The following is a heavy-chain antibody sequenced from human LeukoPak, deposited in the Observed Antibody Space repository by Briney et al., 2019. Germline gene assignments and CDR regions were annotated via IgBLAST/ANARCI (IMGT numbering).Heavy chain of an antibody. CDR3: ARGRRYDFEILDY. J-gene: IGHJ4*02. V-gene: IGHV4-59*01. D-gene: IGHD3-3*01. Sequence: PSENLSLTCTVSGGSISSYYWSWLRQPPGKGLEWIGYIYYSGSTNYNPSLKSRVTISVDTSKNQFSLKLSSVTAADTAVYYCARGRRYDFEILDYWGQGTLVTVSS. CDR1: GGSISSYY. CDR2: IYYSGST.